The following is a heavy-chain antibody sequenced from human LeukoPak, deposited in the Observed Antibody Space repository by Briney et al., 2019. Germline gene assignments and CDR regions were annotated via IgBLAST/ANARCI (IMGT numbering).Heavy chain of an antibody. CDR3: ASIPTRASYYDILTGYYSEHNFDY. CDR1: DGSISSSSYD. Sequence: SQTPSLTCTVSDGSISSSSYDWGWIRQPPGKGLEWMGSIYYSGYTYYNPSVESRVTISVDKSKNQFSLKLSSVTAADTAVYYCASIPTRASYYDILTGYYSEHNFDYWGQGTLVTVSS. V-gene: IGHV4-39*07. CDR2: IYYSGYT. J-gene: IGHJ4*02. D-gene: IGHD3-9*01.